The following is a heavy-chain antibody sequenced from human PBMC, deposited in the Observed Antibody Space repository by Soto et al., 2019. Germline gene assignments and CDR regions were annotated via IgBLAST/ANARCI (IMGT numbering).Heavy chain of an antibody. CDR2: IDPSDSQT. V-gene: IGHV5-10-1*01. J-gene: IGHJ4*02. Sequence: GESLQISCKGSGYSFAGYWITWVRQKPGKGLEWMGRIDPSDSQTYYSPSFRGHVTISVTKSITTVFLQWSSLKASDTAIYYCTKVPRFLWSGALTSRAYYVNYWGQGTLVTAPQ. CDR1: GYSFAGYW. CDR3: TKVPRFLWSGALTSRAYYVNY. D-gene: IGHD3-10*01.